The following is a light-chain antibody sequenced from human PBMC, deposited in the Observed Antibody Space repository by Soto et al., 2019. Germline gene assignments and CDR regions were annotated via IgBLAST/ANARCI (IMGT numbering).Light chain of an antibody. V-gene: IGKV1-5*01. J-gene: IGKJ1*01. Sequence: DIQMTQSPSSVSASVGDRVAITCRASQAISIWLAWYQQRPGKAPELLIYDASSLKSGVPSRFSGSGSGTEFTLTISDLQPGDFATYFCQQYNTYVFGQGTKVDIK. CDR1: QAISIW. CDR2: DAS. CDR3: QQYNTYV.